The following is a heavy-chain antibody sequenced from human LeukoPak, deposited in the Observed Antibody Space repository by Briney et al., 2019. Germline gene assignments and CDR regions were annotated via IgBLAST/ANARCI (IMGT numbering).Heavy chain of an antibody. CDR2: INHSGST. Sequence: SETLSLTCAVYGGSFSGYYWSWIRQPPGKGLECIGEINHSGSTNYNPSLKSRVTISVDTSKNQFSLKLSSVTPADTAVYYCARAYCGGDWYPSNWFDPRGQGPLVTVSS. D-gene: IGHD2-21*01. CDR3: ARAYCGGDWYPSNWFDP. V-gene: IGHV4-34*01. CDR1: GGSFSGYY. J-gene: IGHJ5*02.